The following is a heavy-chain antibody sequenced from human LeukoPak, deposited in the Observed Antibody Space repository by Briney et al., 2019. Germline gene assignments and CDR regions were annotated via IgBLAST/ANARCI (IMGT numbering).Heavy chain of an antibody. J-gene: IGHJ4*02. CDR2: ISRESSEI. D-gene: IGHD2-15*01. V-gene: IGHV3-48*03. CDR3: AKGGSQGDCSAGTCYGDC. Sequence: GGSLRLSCVGSGFIFSTHEMNWVRQPPGKGLEWLSFISRESSEIHYAASVEGRFTISRDNAKNTLYLQMTSLRDEDTAVYYCAKGGSQGDCSAGTCYGDCWGQGTLVTVSS. CDR1: GFIFSTHE.